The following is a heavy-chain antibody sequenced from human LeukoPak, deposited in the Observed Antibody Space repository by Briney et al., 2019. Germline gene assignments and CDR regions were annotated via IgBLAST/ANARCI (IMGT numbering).Heavy chain of an antibody. V-gene: IGHV4-59*01. Sequence: PSETLSLTCTVSGGSISSYYWSWIRQPPGKGLEWIGYIYYSGSTNYNPSLKSRVTISVDTSKNQFSLKLSSVPAADTAVYYCAGGGGGRYCSSTSCSTQTNNWFDPWGQGTLVTVSS. D-gene: IGHD2-2*01. CDR1: GGSISSYY. CDR2: IYYSGST. J-gene: IGHJ5*02. CDR3: AGGGGGRYCSSTSCSTQTNNWFDP.